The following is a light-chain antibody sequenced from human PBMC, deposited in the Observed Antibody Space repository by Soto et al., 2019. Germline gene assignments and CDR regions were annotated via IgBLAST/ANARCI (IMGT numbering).Light chain of an antibody. CDR1: QSVSNNY. CDR3: HQYGGPRWT. Sequence: EIFLTQSPGTLSLCQWEIATLSWRASQSVSNNYLAWYQQKPGQAPRLLIYGASNRATGIPDRFSGSGSGTDFTFTISSLEPEDCAVYYCHQYGGPRWTFGQGTKVDIK. CDR2: GAS. J-gene: IGKJ1*01. V-gene: IGKV3-20*01.